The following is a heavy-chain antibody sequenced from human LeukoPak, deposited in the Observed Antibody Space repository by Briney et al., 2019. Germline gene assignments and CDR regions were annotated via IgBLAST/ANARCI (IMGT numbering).Heavy chain of an antibody. V-gene: IGHV1-69*13. J-gene: IGHJ4*02. Sequence: SVKVSCKASGGTFSSYAISWVRQAPGQGLEWMGGIIPIFGTANYAQKFQGRVTIAADESTSTAYMELSSLRSEDTAVYYCASLVGATTDFDYWGQGTLVTVSS. CDR1: GGTFSSYA. D-gene: IGHD1-26*01. CDR2: IIPIFGTA. CDR3: ASLVGATTDFDY.